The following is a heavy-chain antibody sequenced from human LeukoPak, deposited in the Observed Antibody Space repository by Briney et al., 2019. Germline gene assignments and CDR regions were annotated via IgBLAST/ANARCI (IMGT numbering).Heavy chain of an antibody. Sequence: KPSETLSLTCTVSGGSISSYYWSWIRQPPGKGLEWLGFFNYDGDTKYNPSLRSRVTISADTSKNQLSLNLSSVTAADTAMYYCTRDSGVGIAYWSFDLWGRGTRVAVSS. D-gene: IGHD3-16*01. V-gene: IGHV4-59*01. CDR2: FNYDGDT. CDR3: TRDSGVGIAYWSFDL. CDR1: GGSISSYY. J-gene: IGHJ2*01.